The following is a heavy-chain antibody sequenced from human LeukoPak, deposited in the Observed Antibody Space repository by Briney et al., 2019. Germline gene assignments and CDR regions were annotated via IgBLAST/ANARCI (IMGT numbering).Heavy chain of an antibody. CDR3: AKHGFGVFEGY. D-gene: IGHD3-10*01. V-gene: IGHV3-48*01. J-gene: IGHJ4*02. CDR2: ISTGGNII. CDR1: GFSFSNHN. Sequence: GGSLRLSCTASGFSFSNHNINWVRQSPGKGLEWLSYISTGGNIIYYADSVKGRFTISRDNAKNTLYLQMNSLRAEDTAVYYCAKHGFGVFEGYWGQGTLVTVSS.